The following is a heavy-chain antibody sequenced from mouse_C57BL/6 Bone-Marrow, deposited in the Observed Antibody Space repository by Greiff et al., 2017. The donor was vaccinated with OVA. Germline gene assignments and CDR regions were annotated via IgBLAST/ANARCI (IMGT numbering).Heavy chain of an antibody. Sequence: EVKLVESGGGLVQSGRSLRLSCATSGFTFSDFYMEWVRHAPGKGLEWIAASRNKANDYTTEYSASVKGRFIVSRDTSQSILYLQMNALRAEDTAIYYCARDDYYWYVDVWGTGTTVTVSS. J-gene: IGHJ1*03. CDR3: ARDDYYWYVDV. V-gene: IGHV7-1*01. CDR1: GFTFSDFY. CDR2: SRNKANDYTT.